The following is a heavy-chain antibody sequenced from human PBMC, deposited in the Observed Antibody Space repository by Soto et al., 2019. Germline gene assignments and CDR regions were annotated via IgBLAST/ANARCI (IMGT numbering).Heavy chain of an antibody. V-gene: IGHV1-18*01. CDR2: ISAYNGNT. CDR3: ASDSPLYTGFDY. CDR1: GYTFTSYG. J-gene: IGHJ4*02. Sequence: QVQLVQSGAEVKKPGASVTVSCKASGYTFTSYGISWVRQAPGQGLEWMGWISAYNGNTNYAQKFQRRVTMTTDTSTSTAYMELMSLRSDDTAVYFWASDSPLYTGFDYWGQGTLETVPS. D-gene: IGHD3-16*01.